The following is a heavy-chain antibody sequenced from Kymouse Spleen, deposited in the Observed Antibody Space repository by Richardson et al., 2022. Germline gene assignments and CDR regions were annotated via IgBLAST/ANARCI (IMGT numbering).Heavy chain of an antibody. CDR1: GYTFTSYA. D-gene: IGHD3-22*01. J-gene: IGHJ3*02. V-gene: IGHV1-3*01. Sequence: QVQLVQSGAEVKKPGASVKVSCKASGYTFTSYAMHWVRQAPGQRLEWMGWINAGNGNTKYSQKFQGRVTITRDTSASTAYMELSSLRSEDTAVYYCATDYYDSSGYYYAFDIWGQGTMVTVSS. CDR2: INAGNGNT. CDR3: ATDYYDSSGYYYAFDI.